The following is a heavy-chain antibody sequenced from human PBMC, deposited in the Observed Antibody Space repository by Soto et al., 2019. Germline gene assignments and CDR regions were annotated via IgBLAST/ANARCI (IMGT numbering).Heavy chain of an antibody. V-gene: IGHV3-15*01. Sequence: GSLRLSCAASGFTFSNAWMSWVRQVPGKGLEWVGRVKSKTHGGTTDYAAPVKGRFTISRDDSRNTLYLQMNSLKTEDTAVYYCTTVYGGEDDYWGQGTLVTVSS. CDR2: VKSKTHGGTT. D-gene: IGHD3-16*01. CDR1: GFTFSNAW. J-gene: IGHJ4*02. CDR3: TTVYGGEDDY.